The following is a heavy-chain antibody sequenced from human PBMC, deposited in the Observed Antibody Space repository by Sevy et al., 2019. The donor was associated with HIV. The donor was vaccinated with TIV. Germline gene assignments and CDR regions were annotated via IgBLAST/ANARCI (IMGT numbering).Heavy chain of an antibody. CDR1: GFTFTTYA. Sequence: GGSLRLSCAASGFTFTTYAMAWVRQAPGKGLEWVSSISGSGSSTYYADSVKGRFTISRDSSKNTLYLQMNSLRGEDTAVYYCAKDPDDTYDYGEHSDYWGQGTLVTVSS. J-gene: IGHJ4*02. D-gene: IGHD4-17*01. CDR3: AKDPDDTYDYGEHSDY. V-gene: IGHV3-23*01. CDR2: ISGSGSST.